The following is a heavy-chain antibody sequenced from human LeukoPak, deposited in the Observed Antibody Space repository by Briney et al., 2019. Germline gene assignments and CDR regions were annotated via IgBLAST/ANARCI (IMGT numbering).Heavy chain of an antibody. V-gene: IGHV3-21*01. J-gene: IGHJ4*02. CDR1: GFTFSSYS. CDR2: ISSSSSYI. CDR3: ARVYSSGWYFDY. D-gene: IGHD6-19*01. Sequence: PGGSLRLSCAASGFTFSSYSMNWVRQAPGKGLEGVSSISSSSSYIYYADSVKGRFTISRDNAKNSLYLQMNSLRAEDTAVYYCARVYSSGWYFDYWGQGTLVTVSS.